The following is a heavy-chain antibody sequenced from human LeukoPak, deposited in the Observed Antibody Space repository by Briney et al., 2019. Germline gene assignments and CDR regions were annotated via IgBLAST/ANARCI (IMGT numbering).Heavy chain of an antibody. CDR1: GGSISSSSHY. Sequence: SETLSLTCTVSGGSISSSSHYWSWIRQPPGKGLDWIGYIYFSGGTNYNPSLKSRVTISVDTSKNQFSLKLSSVTAADTAVYYCARVVVGGAFDIWGQGAMVTVSS. J-gene: IGHJ3*02. CDR2: IYFSGGT. V-gene: IGHV4-61*01. D-gene: IGHD3-10*01. CDR3: ARVVVGGAFDI.